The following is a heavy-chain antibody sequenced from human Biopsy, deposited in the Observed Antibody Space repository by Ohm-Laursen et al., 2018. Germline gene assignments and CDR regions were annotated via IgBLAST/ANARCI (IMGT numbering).Heavy chain of an antibody. Sequence: SLRLSCAASGFTFTSYAMHWVRQAPGKGLEWVAVISYDGSGEYYADSLQGRFIVSRDNPRNTVDLQMNSLRAEDTAVYFCARDGKRWDYSTYFSWHFDLWGRGTLVTVSS. CDR3: ARDGKRWDYSTYFSWHFDL. CDR1: GFTFTSYA. CDR2: ISYDGSGE. D-gene: IGHD4-11*01. V-gene: IGHV3-30*03. J-gene: IGHJ2*01.